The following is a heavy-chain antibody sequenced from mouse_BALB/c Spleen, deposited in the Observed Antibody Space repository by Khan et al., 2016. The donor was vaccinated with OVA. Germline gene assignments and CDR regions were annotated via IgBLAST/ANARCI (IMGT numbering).Heavy chain of an antibody. J-gene: IGHJ4*01. CDR3: TRPPHFSYVLVY. CDR1: GYTFTNYG. V-gene: IGHV9-3-1*01. CDR2: ISTYTGEP. Sequence: QIQLVQSGPELKKPGETVKISCKASGYTFTNYGMNWVKQAPGKALKWMGWISTYTGEPTYADDFTGRFACSLETSASTANLQINNLKNEDTATYFCTRPPHFSYVLVYWGQGTSVTVSS.